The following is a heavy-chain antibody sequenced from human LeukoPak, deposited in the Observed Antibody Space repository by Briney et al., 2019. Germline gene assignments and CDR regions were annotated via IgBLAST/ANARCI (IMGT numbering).Heavy chain of an antibody. V-gene: IGHV3-33*01. Sequence: GRSLRLSCAASGFTFSSYGMHWVRHAPGKGLEWVAVICYDGSNKYYADSVKGRFTISRDNSKNTLYLQMNSLRAEDTAVYYCARDIGYCSSTSCSWFDPWGQGTLVTVSS. J-gene: IGHJ5*02. CDR3: ARDIGYCSSTSCSWFDP. CDR2: ICYDGSNK. D-gene: IGHD2-2*03. CDR1: GFTFSSYG.